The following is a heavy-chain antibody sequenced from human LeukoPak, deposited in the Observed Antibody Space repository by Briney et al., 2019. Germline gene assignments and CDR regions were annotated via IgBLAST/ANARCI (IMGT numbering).Heavy chain of an antibody. J-gene: IGHJ4*02. Sequence: GGSLRLSCAASGFTFSSYAMSWVRQAPGKGLEWVSAFSGSGGGTYYADSVKGRFTISRDNSKNTLYLQMNSLRAEDMAVYFCAKSGYNRFDYWGQGTLVTVSS. V-gene: IGHV3-23*01. CDR3: AKSGYNRFDY. CDR1: GFTFSSYA. CDR2: FSGSGGGT. D-gene: IGHD5-24*01.